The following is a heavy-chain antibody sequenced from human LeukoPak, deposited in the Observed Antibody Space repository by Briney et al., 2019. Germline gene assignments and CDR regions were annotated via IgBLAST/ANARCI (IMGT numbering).Heavy chain of an antibody. J-gene: IGHJ6*03. V-gene: IGHV4-4*07. Sequence: SETLSLTCTVSGGSISSYYWSWIRQPAGKGLERIGRIYTSGSTYYNPSLKSRVTISVDTSKNQFSLKLSSVTAADTAVYYCAREHCSGGSCYSIYYYYYMDVWGKGTTVTVSS. CDR1: GGSISSYY. D-gene: IGHD2-15*01. CDR3: AREHCSGGSCYSIYYYYYMDV. CDR2: IYTSGST.